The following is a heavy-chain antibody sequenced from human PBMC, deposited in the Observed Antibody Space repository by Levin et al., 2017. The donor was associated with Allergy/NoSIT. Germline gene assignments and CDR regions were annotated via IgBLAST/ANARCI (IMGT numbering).Heavy chain of an antibody. D-gene: IGHD6-19*01. CDR2: IYPGDSDT. CDR3: ARHGPALRGFRPPETRIAVAGNEADY. J-gene: IGHJ4*02. Sequence: HGESLKISCKGSGYSFTSYWIGWVRQMPGKGLEWMGIIYPGDSDTRYSPSFQGQVTISADKSISTAYLQWSSLKASDTAMYYCARHGPALRGFRPPETRIAVAGNEADYWGQGTLVTVSS. V-gene: IGHV5-51*01. CDR1: GYSFTSYW.